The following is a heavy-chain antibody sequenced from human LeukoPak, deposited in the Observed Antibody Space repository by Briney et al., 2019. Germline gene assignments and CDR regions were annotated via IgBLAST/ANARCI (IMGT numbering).Heavy chain of an antibody. V-gene: IGHV4-59*01. J-gene: IGHJ4*03. CDR2: SYYNGNTNT. D-gene: IGHD5-24*01. Sequence: PSETLSLTCTVSGVSISTYYWSWLRQSPGRGLEWIGYSYYNGNTNTNYNPSLKSRVTISVDTSKNQFTLELNSVTAADTAVYYCARDRAHPHGRYFASWGQGALVTVSS. CDR1: GVSISTYY. CDR3: ARDRAHPHGRYFAS.